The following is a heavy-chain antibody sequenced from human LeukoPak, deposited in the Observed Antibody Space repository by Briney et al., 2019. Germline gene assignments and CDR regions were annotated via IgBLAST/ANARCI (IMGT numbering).Heavy chain of an antibody. CDR1: GGSISSYY. V-gene: IGHV4-59*08. J-gene: IGHJ4*02. CDR2: IYYSGST. D-gene: IGHD3-16*02. CDR3: ARGVWGSYPPIRTPH. Sequence: SETLSLTCTVSGGSISSYYWSWIRQPPGKGLEWIGYIYYSGSTNYNPSLKSRVTISVDTSKNQFSLKLSSVTAADTAVYYCARGVWGSYPPIRTPHWGQGTLVTVSS.